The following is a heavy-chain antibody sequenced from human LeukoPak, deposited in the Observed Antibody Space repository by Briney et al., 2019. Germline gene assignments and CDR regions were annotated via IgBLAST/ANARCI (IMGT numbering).Heavy chain of an antibody. J-gene: IGHJ4*02. D-gene: IGHD3-10*01. V-gene: IGHV1-24*01. CDR2: FDPEDGET. CDR3: ARATTYYYGSGSYPIFDYFDY. Sequence: ASVKVSCKVSGYTLTELSMHWVRQAPGKGLEWMGGFDPEDGETIYAQKFQGRVTMTEDTSTDTAYMELSSLRSEDTAVYYCARATTYYYGSGSYPIFDYFDYWGQGTLVTVSS. CDR1: GYTLTELS.